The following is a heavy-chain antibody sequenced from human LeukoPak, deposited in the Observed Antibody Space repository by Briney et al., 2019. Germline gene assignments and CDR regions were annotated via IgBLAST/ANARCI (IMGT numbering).Heavy chain of an antibody. CDR2: ISGSGGST. CDR1: GFTFSSYA. D-gene: IGHD3-22*01. CDR3: AKVWDYSSAPGDY. Sequence: GGSLRLSCAASGFTFSSYAMSWVRQAPGKGLEWVSAISGSGGSTYYADSVKGWFTISRDNSKNTLYLQMNSLRAEDTAVYYCAKVWDYSSAPGDYWGQGTLVTVSS. J-gene: IGHJ4*02. V-gene: IGHV3-23*01.